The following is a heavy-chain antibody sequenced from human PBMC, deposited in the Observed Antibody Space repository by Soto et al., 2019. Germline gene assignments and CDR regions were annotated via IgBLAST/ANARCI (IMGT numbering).Heavy chain of an antibody. CDR1: GYTFISYG. D-gene: IGHD5-12*01. J-gene: IGHJ3*02. V-gene: IGHV1-18*01. CDR3: ARDQTKWLTDAFDI. Sequence: HVQLVQSGAEVKKPGASLEVSSKASGYTFISYGVSWVRQAPGQGLEWLGWISPYNGNTNYAQKFQGRITMTTDTSTSTLYMDLRSLRTDDTAVYYCARDQTKWLTDAFDIWGQGTMVVVSS. CDR2: ISPYNGNT.